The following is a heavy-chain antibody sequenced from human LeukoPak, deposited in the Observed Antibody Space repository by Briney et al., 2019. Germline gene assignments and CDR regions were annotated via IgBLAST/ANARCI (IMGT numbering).Heavy chain of an antibody. CDR3: AREGPGGGQLVYYYYMDV. CDR1: GYTFTGYY. J-gene: IGHJ6*03. CDR2: INPNSGGT. D-gene: IGHD6-6*01. Sequence: GASVKVSCKASGYTFTGYYMHWVRQAPGQGLEWMGWINPNSGGTNYAQKFQGRVTMTRDTSISTAYMELSRLRSDDTAVYYCAREGPGGGQLVYYYYMDVWGKGTTVTVSS. V-gene: IGHV1-2*02.